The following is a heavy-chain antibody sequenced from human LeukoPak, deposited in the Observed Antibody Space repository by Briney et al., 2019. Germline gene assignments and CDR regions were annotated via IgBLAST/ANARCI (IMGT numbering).Heavy chain of an antibody. V-gene: IGHV3-74*01. Sequence: GGSLRLSCSASKFSFSSYWMHWVRQAPGKGLVWVSRINSDGSRTNYADSVKGRFTISRDNAKNTLYLQMSSLRAEDTAVYYCARVLTGSWDWFDPWGQGTLVTVSS. D-gene: IGHD2-8*02. CDR1: KFSFSSYW. J-gene: IGHJ5*02. CDR2: INSDGSRT. CDR3: ARVLTGSWDWFDP.